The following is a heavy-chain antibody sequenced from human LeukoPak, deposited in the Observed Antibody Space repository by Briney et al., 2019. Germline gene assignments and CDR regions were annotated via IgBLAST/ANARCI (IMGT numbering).Heavy chain of an antibody. Sequence: TSVKVSCKASGYTFTGYYMHWVRQAPGQGLEWMGWINPNSGGTNYAQKFQGRVTMTRDTSISTAYMELSRLRSDDTAVYYCARDHSGYSYGYLRYFDYWGQGTLVTVSS. J-gene: IGHJ4*02. D-gene: IGHD5-18*01. CDR2: INPNSGGT. CDR3: ARDHSGYSYGYLRYFDY. CDR1: GYTFTGYY. V-gene: IGHV1-2*02.